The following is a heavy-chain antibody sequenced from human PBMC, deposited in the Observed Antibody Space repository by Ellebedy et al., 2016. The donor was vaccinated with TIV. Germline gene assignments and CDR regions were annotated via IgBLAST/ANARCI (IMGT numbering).Heavy chain of an antibody. J-gene: IGHJ4*02. V-gene: IGHV3-64D*09. CDR1: GFTFSSYA. CDR3: VKWGYSYGFGDY. CDR2: ISSNGGST. Sequence: GESLKISCATSGFTFSSYAMHWVRQAPGKGLEYVSAISSNGGSTYYADSVKGRFTISRDNSKNTLYPQMSSLRAEDTAVYYCVKWGYSYGFGDYWGQGTLVTVSS. D-gene: IGHD5-18*01.